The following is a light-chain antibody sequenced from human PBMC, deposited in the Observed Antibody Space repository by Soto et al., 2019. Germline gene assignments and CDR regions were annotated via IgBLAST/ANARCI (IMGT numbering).Light chain of an antibody. V-gene: IGKV3-15*01. CDR1: QSVRSN. Sequence: EIVMTQSPATLSVSPGERATLSCRASQSVRSNLAWYQQKFGQSPRLLIYGASTRATGLPARFSGSGSGTEFTLTISSLQSEDFAFYYCQQYNEWPLSFGGGTKVEI. CDR2: GAS. J-gene: IGKJ4*01. CDR3: QQYNEWPLS.